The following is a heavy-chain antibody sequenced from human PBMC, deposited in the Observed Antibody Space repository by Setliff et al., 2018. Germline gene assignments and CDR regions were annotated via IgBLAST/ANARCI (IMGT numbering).Heavy chain of an antibody. Sequence: SETLSLTCTVSGGSLSGASIVTWIRQPPGKGLEFIGYVFYSGATKYNPSLKIRVTISLDTSNSHFSLKLYSVTVADTAVYYCARTSTALYLDLWGRGTRVTVPQ. CDR1: GGSLSGAS. CDR2: VFYSGAT. V-gene: IGHV4-59*08. J-gene: IGHJ2*01. CDR3: ARTSTALYLDL. D-gene: IGHD2-2*01.